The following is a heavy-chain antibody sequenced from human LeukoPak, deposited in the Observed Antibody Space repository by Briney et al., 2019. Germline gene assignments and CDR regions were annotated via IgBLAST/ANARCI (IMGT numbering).Heavy chain of an antibody. J-gene: IGHJ4*02. CDR2: IYTSGST. CDR1: GGSISIYY. V-gene: IGHV4-4*07. CDR3: ARDFGFWSGYSSFDY. Sequence: KTSETLSLTCTVSGGSISIYYWSWIRQPAGKGLEWIGRIYTSGSTNYTPSLKSRVTMSVDTSKNQFSLKLSSVTAADTAVYYCARDFGFWSGYSSFDYWGQGTLVTVSS. D-gene: IGHD3-3*01.